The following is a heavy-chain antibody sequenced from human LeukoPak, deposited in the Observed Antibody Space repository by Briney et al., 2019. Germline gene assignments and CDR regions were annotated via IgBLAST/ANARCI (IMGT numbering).Heavy chain of an antibody. D-gene: IGHD5-18*01. CDR2: ISGSGANT. CDR3: ANPGWTAMVGVFDY. CDR1: GFIFSSYA. Sequence: GESLRLSCAASGFIFSSYAMSWVRQAPGKGLEWVSAISGSGANTYYADSVKGRFTISRDNSKNTLYLQMNSLRAEDTAVYYCANPGWTAMVGVFDYWGQGTLVTVSS. J-gene: IGHJ4*02. V-gene: IGHV3-23*01.